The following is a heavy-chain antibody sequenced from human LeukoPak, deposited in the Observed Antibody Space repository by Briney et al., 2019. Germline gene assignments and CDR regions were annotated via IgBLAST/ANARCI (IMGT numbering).Heavy chain of an antibody. CDR1: GFTFSNYA. D-gene: IGHD4-17*01. J-gene: IGHJ4*02. CDR2: ISGDAIYT. CDR3: AKNYGTSRPFYDY. V-gene: IGHV3-23*01. Sequence: PGGSLRLSCAASGFTFSNYAMTWVRQALGKGLQWVSAISGDAIYTYYLDSVKGRFTTSRDNSKNTLFLQMNSLRADDTAVYYCAKNYGTSRPFYDYWGQGIVVTVAS.